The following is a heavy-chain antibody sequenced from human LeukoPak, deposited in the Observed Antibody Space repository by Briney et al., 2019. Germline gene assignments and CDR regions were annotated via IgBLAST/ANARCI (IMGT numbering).Heavy chain of an antibody. CDR3: AREYSGFDC. J-gene: IGHJ4*02. Sequence: SETLSLTCTVSGDPITGYSNYKWSWIRQPPGKGLEWIGYIYYHETINDNPSLKSRVRISVDTSKNQCSLRLSSATAADTAIYYCAREYSGFDCWGQGTLVTVSS. CDR1: GDPITGYSNY. D-gene: IGHD6-13*01. CDR2: IYYHETI. V-gene: IGHV4-61*01.